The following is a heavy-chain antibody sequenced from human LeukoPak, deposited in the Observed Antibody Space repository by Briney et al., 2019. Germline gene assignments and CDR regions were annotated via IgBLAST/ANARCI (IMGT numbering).Heavy chain of an antibody. CDR3: ARGGIAARGYYYYYMDA. V-gene: IGHV3-43*01. Sequence: GGSLRLSCAASGFTFDDYTMHWVRQAPGKGLEWVSLISWDGGSTYYADSVKGRFTISRDNSKNSLYLQMNSLRTEDTALYYCARGGIAARGYYYYYMDAWGKGTTVTVSS. J-gene: IGHJ6*03. D-gene: IGHD6-6*01. CDR2: ISWDGGST. CDR1: GFTFDDYT.